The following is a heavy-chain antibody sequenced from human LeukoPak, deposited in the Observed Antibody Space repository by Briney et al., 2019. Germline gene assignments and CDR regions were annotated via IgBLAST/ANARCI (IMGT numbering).Heavy chain of an antibody. V-gene: IGHV4-4*07. CDR1: GDSISNYQ. Sequence: PSETLSLTCTVSGDSISNYQGSWIRQPAGKGLEWIGRIYSSGSTNYNPSLRSRVTMSVDTSKNQFSLRLSSVTAADTAVYYCARGYNYGYVDYWGQGTLVTVSS. J-gene: IGHJ4*02. D-gene: IGHD5-18*01. CDR3: ARGYNYGYVDY. CDR2: IYSSGST.